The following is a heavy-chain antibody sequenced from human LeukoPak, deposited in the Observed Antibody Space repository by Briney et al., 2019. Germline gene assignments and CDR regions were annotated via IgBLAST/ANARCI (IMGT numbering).Heavy chain of an antibody. CDR2: ISNSGSTK. V-gene: IGHV3-48*03. D-gene: IGHD3-16*01. CDR1: GFTFSTYE. CDR3: AEDYVWAL. J-gene: IGHJ4*02. Sequence: QSGGSLRLSCAASGFTFSTYEMNWVRQAPGKGLEWVSYISNSGSTKFYADSVKGRFTISRDNAKNSLFLQMNSLRAEDTAIYYCAEDYVWALWGQGTLVTVSS.